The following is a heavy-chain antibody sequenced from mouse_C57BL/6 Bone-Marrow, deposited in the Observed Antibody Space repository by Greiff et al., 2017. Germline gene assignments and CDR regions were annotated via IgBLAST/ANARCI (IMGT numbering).Heavy chain of an antibody. J-gene: IGHJ3*01. CDR2: ISYDGSN. CDR3: TRASAY. Sequence: EVQLQQSGPGLVKPSQSLSLTCSVTGYSITSGYYWNWIRQYPGNQLEWMGFISYDGSNNYNPSLKNRISITRDTSKNQFILKFNSVTTEDTATYYSTRASAYWGQGTLVTVSA. CDR1: GYSITSGYY. V-gene: IGHV3-6*01.